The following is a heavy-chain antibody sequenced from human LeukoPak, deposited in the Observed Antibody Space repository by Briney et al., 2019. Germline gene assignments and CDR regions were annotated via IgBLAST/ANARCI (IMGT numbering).Heavy chain of an antibody. V-gene: IGHV1-8*01. Sequence: EASVKVSCKTSGYPFTTYEINWVRQATGQGLEWMGWMNPNSGNTGYAQKFQGRVTMTRNTSISTAYMELSSLRSEDTAVYYCARIFWRGYGLLGYWGQGTLVTVSS. J-gene: IGHJ4*02. CDR2: MNPNSGNT. CDR3: ARIFWRGYGLLGY. CDR1: GYPFTTYE. D-gene: IGHD3-3*01.